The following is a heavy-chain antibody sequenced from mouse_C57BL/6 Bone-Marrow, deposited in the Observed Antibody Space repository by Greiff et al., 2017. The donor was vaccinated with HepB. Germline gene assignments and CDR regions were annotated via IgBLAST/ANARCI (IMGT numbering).Heavy chain of an antibody. CDR3: ARKDYHYAMDY. V-gene: IGHV5-17*01. Sequence: VQLKESGGGLVKPGGSLKLSCAASGFTFSDYGMHWVRQAPEKGLEWVAYISSGSSTIYYADTVKGRFTISRDNAKNTLFLQMTSLRSEDTAMYYCARKDYHYAMDYWGQGTSVTVSS. D-gene: IGHD2-4*01. J-gene: IGHJ4*01. CDR1: GFTFSDYG. CDR2: ISSGSSTI.